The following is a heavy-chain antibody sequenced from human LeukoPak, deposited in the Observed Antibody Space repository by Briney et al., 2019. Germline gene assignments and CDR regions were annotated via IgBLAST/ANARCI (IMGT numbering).Heavy chain of an antibody. CDR2: IYHSGST. J-gene: IGHJ4*02. Sequence: PSETLSLTCAVWGYSISSGYYWGWIRPPPGKGLEWIGSIYHSGSTYYNPSLKSRVTISVDTSMNQFSLKLSSVTAADTAVYYCARHDCSGGSCYHIDYWGQGTLVTVSS. CDR1: GYSISSGYY. CDR3: ARHDCSGGSCYHIDY. D-gene: IGHD2-15*01. V-gene: IGHV4-38-2*01.